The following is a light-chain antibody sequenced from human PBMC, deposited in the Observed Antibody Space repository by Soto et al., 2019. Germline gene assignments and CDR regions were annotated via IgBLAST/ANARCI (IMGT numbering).Light chain of an antibody. V-gene: IGKV1-39*01. CDR3: QQSYSTPLT. CDR2: AAS. CDR1: QSIGGN. Sequence: DIQMTQSPSSLSASVGDRVTITCRASQSIGGNLNWYQQKPGKAPKLLIYAASSLQSGVPSRFSGSGSGTDFTLTISSLQPEDFATYYCQQSYSTPLTFGGGTEVEIK. J-gene: IGKJ4*01.